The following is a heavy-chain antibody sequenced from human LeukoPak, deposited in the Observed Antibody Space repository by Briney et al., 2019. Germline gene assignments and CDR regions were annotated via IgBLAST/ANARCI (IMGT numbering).Heavy chain of an antibody. CDR3: ARCAANYYFDY. CDR2: IYHSRST. D-gene: IGHD2-15*01. CDR1: GYSISSGYY. J-gene: IGHJ4*02. Sequence: SETLSLTCAVSGYSISSGYYWGWIRQPPGKGLEWIGSIYHSRSTYYNPSLKSRVTISVDTSKNQFSLKLSSVTAADTAVYYCARCAANYYFDYWGQGTLVTVSS. V-gene: IGHV4-38-2*01.